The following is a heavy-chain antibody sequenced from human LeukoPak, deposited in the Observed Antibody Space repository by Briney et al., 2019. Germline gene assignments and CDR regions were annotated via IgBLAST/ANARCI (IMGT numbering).Heavy chain of an antibody. CDR3: AKEAVAAAGGIDY. J-gene: IGHJ4*02. CDR1: GFTFTSYS. D-gene: IGHD6-13*01. V-gene: IGHV3-21*04. Sequence: GGSLRLSCAASGFTFTSYSLNWVRQAPGKGLEWVSSISSSSNYIYYADSVKGRFTISRDNAKNSLYLQMNSLRAEDTAVYYCAKEAVAAAGGIDYWGQGTLVTVSS. CDR2: ISSSSNYI.